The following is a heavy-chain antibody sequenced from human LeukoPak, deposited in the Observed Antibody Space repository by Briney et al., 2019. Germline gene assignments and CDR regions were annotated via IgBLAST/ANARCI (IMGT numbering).Heavy chain of an antibody. CDR3: GRMNQGLVHYYGLDL. CDR1: GAAPGTSGMC. Sequence: CGPAPSPPLYPVTPTLEISGAAPGTSGMCVSWIRQPPGKALEWLALIDWDDDKYYSTSLRTRLTISKDTSKHRVVLTLRSSGPGATATDDCGRMNQGLVHYYGLDLWGQGTTVTVSS. CDR2: IDWDDDK. D-gene: IGHD3/OR15-3a*01. J-gene: IGHJ6*02. V-gene: IGHV2-70*01.